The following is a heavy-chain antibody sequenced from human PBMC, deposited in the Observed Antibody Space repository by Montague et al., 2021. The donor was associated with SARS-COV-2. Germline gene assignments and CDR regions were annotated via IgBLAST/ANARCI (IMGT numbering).Heavy chain of an antibody. J-gene: IGHJ4*02. Sequence: SETLSLTCTVSGGSISSYCWSWIRQPPGKGLEWIGYIYYSGSTNYNPSLKSRVTISVDTSKNQFSLKLTPVTAADTAVYYCARGRDGYYHRSALFDYWGQGTLVTVSS. D-gene: IGHD3-22*01. CDR2: IYYSGST. V-gene: IGHV4-59*01. CDR3: ARGRDGYYHRSALFDY. CDR1: GGSISSYC.